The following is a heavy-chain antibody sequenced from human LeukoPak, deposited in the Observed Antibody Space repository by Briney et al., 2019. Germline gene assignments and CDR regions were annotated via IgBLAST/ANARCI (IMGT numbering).Heavy chain of an antibody. CDR1: GYTLTELS. CDR2: FDPEDGET. J-gene: IGHJ5*02. CDR3: AKQGYSSSWENWFDP. Sequence: GASVKVSCKVSGYTLTELSMHWVRQAPGKGLEWMGGFDPEDGETIYAQKFQGRVTMTEDTSTDTAYMELSSLRSEDTAVYYCAKQGYSSSWENWFDPWGQGTLVTVSS. D-gene: IGHD6-13*01. V-gene: IGHV1-24*01.